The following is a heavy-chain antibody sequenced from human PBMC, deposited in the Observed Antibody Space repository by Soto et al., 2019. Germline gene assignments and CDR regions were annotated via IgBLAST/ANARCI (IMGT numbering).Heavy chain of an antibody. Sequence: GGSLRLSCAASGFTFSSYGMHWVRQAPGKGLEWVAVISYDGSNKYYADSVKGRFTISRDNSKNTLYLQMNSLRAEDTAVYYCARDESPSSDWYDAFDIWGQGTMVTVSS. CDR3: ARDESPSSDWYDAFDI. CDR2: ISYDGSNK. V-gene: IGHV3-30*03. J-gene: IGHJ3*02. CDR1: GFTFSSYG. D-gene: IGHD6-19*01.